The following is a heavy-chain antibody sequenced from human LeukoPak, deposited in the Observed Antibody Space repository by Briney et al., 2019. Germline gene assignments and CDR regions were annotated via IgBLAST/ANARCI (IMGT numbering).Heavy chain of an antibody. V-gene: IGHV4-4*07. Sequence: SETLSLTCTVSGGSINNYYWSWIRQSAVQGLEFIGRIYASGSTYYNPSLKSRVTMSVDTSKNQFSLGLTSVTAADTAVYFCARDCSGGTCYPRSFDIWGQGTMVTVSA. J-gene: IGHJ3*02. D-gene: IGHD2-15*01. CDR2: IYASGST. CDR1: GGSINNYY. CDR3: ARDCSGGTCYPRSFDI.